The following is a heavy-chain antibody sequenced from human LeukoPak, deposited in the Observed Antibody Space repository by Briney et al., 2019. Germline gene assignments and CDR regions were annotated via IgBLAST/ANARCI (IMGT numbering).Heavy chain of an antibody. Sequence: GGSLRLSCAASGFTFSSYSMNWVRQAPGQGLERVSCISKGSAYIYYADSVKGRFTISRDNAKNSLYLQMSSLRAEDTAVYYCAREEDSTAIRSSDGMDVWGQGTTVTVSS. V-gene: IGHV3-21*01. D-gene: IGHD6-6*01. CDR1: GFTFSSYS. CDR3: AREEDSTAIRSSDGMDV. J-gene: IGHJ6*02. CDR2: ISKGSAYI.